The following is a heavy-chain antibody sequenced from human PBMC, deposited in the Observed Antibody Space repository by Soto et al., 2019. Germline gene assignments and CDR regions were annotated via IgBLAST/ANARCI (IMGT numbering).Heavy chain of an antibody. Sequence: GGSLRLSCAASGFTFSSYWMHWVRQAPGKGLVWVSRINSDGSSPSYADSVKGRFTISRDNAKNTLYLQMNSLRAEDTAVYYCARVVHTGGVVVVAATPGDDAFDIWGQGTMVTVSS. D-gene: IGHD2-15*01. CDR2: INSDGSSP. J-gene: IGHJ3*02. CDR1: GFTFSSYW. V-gene: IGHV3-74*01. CDR3: ARVVHTGGVVVVAATPGDDAFDI.